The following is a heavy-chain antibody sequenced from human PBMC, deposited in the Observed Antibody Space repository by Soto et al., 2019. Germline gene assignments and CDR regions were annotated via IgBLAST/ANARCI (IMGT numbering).Heavy chain of an antibody. D-gene: IGHD2-15*01. CDR3: AKDCSGGSCYYYGMDV. CDR2: ISGSGGST. Sequence: EVQLLESGGGLVQPGGSLRLSCAASGFTFSRYAMSWVRQATGKGLGRFSAISGSGGSTYYAYSVKCRFTISRDNSKNTLYLQMNSLRAEDTAVYYCAKDCSGGSCYYYGMDVWGQGTTVTVSS. CDR1: GFTFSRYA. J-gene: IGHJ6*02. V-gene: IGHV3-23*01.